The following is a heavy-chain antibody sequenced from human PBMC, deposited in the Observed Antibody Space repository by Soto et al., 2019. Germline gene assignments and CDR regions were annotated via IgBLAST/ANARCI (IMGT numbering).Heavy chain of an antibody. CDR3: ARDRRGSLGLMDV. J-gene: IGHJ6*02. V-gene: IGHV3-53*04. Sequence: GGSLRLSCAASGFTFSSYAMTWVRQAPGKGLEWVSVIYSGGSIYYADSVKGRFTISRHNSKNTLYLQMNSLRAEDTAVYYCARDRRGSLGLMDVWGQGTTVTVSS. CDR2: IYSGGSI. D-gene: IGHD3-10*01. CDR1: GFTFSSYA.